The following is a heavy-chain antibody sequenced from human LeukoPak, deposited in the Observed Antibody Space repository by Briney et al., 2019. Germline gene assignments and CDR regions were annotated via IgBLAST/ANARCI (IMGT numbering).Heavy chain of an antibody. D-gene: IGHD3-22*01. CDR2: IIPIFGTA. CDR3: AREYYDSSGAAFDI. V-gene: IGHV1-69*01. Sequence: SVKVSCKASGGTFSSYAISWVRQAPGQGLEWMGGIIPIFGTANYAQKFQGRVTITADESTSTAYMELSSLRAEDTAVYYCAREYYDSSGAAFDIWGQGTMVTVSS. J-gene: IGHJ3*02. CDR1: GGTFSSYA.